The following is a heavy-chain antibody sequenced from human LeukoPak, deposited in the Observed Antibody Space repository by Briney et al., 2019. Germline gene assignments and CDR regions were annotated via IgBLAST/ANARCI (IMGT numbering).Heavy chain of an antibody. V-gene: IGHV4-4*07. D-gene: IGHD1-14*01. J-gene: IGHJ4*02. CDR1: GTSISSHY. CDR2: LYTSGST. Sequence: PSETLSLTCTVSGTSISSHYWSWIRQPPGKGLEWIGRLYTSGSTKYNPSLKSRVSMSVDTSKNEFSLKLSSVTAADTAVYFCATGESLDYWGQGTLVTVSS. CDR3: ATGESLDY.